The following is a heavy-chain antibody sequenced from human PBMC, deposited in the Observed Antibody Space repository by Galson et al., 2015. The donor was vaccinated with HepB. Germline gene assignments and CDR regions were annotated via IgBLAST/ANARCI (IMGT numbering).Heavy chain of an antibody. D-gene: IGHD1-7*01. CDR1: GFTFSNYY. V-gene: IGHV3-74*01. CDR3: VGYNWDSPDY. Sequence: SLRLSCAASGFTFSNYYMYWVRQAPGKGPVWVSRINLDGSSTIYADSVKGRFTISRDNAKNMLFLQMNSLRPEDTAVCYCVGYNWDSPDYWGQGTLVTVSS. J-gene: IGHJ4*02. CDR2: INLDGSST.